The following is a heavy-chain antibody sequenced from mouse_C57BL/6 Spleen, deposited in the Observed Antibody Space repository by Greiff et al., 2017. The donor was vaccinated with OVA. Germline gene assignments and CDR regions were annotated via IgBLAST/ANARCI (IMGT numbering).Heavy chain of an antibody. J-gene: IGHJ2*01. D-gene: IGHD1-1*01. Sequence: EVKLQESGPELVKPGASVKIPCKASGYTFTDYNMDWVKQSHGKSLEWIGYINPNNGGTSYNQKFKGKATLTVNKSSSTAYMELRSLTSEDSAVYYCARRYGSSPYYFDYWGQGTTLTVSS. CDR1: GYTFTDYN. CDR3: ARRYGSSPYYFDY. CDR2: INPNNGGT. V-gene: IGHV1-22*01.